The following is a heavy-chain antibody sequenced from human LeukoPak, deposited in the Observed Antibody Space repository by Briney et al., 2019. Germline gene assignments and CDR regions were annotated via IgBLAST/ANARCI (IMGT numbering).Heavy chain of an antibody. CDR1: GDSFTSVTDY. V-gene: IGHV4-39*07. CDR2: GDYSGGT. CDR3: AGERGEEYSSGWYKTNYFYN. J-gene: IGHJ4*02. Sequence: NPSETLSLTCTVSGDSFTSVTDYWAWIRQPPGKGLEWIASGDYSGGTYYNPSLESRVAISADMSKNQISLKLTSVTGADTAVYYCAGERGEEYSSGWYKTNYFYNWGQGIRVTASS. D-gene: IGHD6-19*01.